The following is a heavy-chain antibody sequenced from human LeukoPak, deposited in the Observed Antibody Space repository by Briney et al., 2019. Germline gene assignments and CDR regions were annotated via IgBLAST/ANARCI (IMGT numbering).Heavy chain of an antibody. J-gene: IGHJ5*02. V-gene: IGHV4-59*01. CDR1: GGSISSYY. D-gene: IGHD3-10*01. CDR3: ARVSYGSGNWFDP. Sequence: PSETLSLTCTVSGGSISSYYWSWIRQPPGKGLEWIGYIYYSGSTNYNPSLKSRVTISVDTSKNQFSLKLSFVTAADTAVYYCARVSYGSGNWFDPWGQGTLVTVSS. CDR2: IYYSGST.